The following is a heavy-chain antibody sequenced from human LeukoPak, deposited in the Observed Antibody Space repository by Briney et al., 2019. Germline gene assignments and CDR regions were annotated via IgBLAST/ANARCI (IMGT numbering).Heavy chain of an antibody. J-gene: IGHJ4*02. CDR3: ARVHWGTTRYLDY. Sequence: GGSLRLSCAASGFTGSTNYRNWVRQVPGKGLEWVSVTYSGGVTDYADSVKGRFTISRDDSKNTVYLQMSSLRVEDTAVYFCARVHWGTTRYLDYWGQGTLVTVSS. CDR2: TYSGGVT. CDR1: GFTGSTNY. V-gene: IGHV3-66*01. D-gene: IGHD1-1*01.